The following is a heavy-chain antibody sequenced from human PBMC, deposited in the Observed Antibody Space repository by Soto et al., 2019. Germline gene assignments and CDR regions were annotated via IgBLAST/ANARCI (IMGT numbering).Heavy chain of an antibody. D-gene: IGHD4-17*01. CDR2: ISGSGGST. CDR3: ASTKAEMTTVVTQDYYYGMDV. V-gene: IGHV3-23*01. CDR1: GFTFSSYA. Sequence: PGGSLRLSCAASGFTFSSYAMSWVRQAPGKGLEWVSAISGSGGSTYYADSVKGRFTISRDNSKNTLYLQMNSLRAEDTAVYYCASTKAEMTTVVTQDYYYGMDVWGQGTTVTVSS. J-gene: IGHJ6*02.